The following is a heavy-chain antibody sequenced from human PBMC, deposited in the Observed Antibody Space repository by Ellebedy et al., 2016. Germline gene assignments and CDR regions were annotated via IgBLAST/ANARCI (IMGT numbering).Heavy chain of an antibody. CDR3: ARETRDRVGTSEAFYDP. CDR2: TNNR. V-gene: IGHV1-18*01. J-gene: IGHJ5*02. CDR1: GFSFMNYD. D-gene: IGHD4-23*01. Sequence: ASVKVSCXASGFSFMNYDISWVRQAPGQGLEWIGVTNNRNHAQKFQGRVSMTADTSTTTAYMELRSLTFDDTAVYYCARETRDRVGTSEAFYDPWGQGTLVTVS.